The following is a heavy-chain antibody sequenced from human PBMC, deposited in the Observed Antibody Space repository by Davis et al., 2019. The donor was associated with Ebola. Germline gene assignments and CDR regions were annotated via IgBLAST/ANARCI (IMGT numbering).Heavy chain of an antibody. CDR2: IYYSGST. CDR1: GGSISSSSYY. D-gene: IGHD6-19*01. CDR3: ARVAYSSGLGWFDP. Sequence: MPSETLSLTCTVSGGSISSSSYYWGWIRQPPGKGLEWIGSIYYSGSTYYNPSLKSRVTISVDTSKNQFSLKLSSVTAADTAVYYCARVAYSSGLGWFDPWGQGTLVTVSS. V-gene: IGHV4-39*07. J-gene: IGHJ5*02.